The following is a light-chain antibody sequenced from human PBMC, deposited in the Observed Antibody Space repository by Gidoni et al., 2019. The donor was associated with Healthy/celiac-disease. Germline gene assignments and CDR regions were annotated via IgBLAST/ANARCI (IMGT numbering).Light chain of an antibody. CDR3: QQRSNWLT. Sequence: EIVWKQSPATLALSPGERATLSCRASQSVSSYLAWYQQKPGQAPRLLISDASNRATVIPASFSGSGSATDFTLTISRLEPEDFAVYYCQQRSNWLTFGGGTKVEIK. J-gene: IGKJ4*01. CDR2: DAS. CDR1: QSVSSY. V-gene: IGKV3-11*01.